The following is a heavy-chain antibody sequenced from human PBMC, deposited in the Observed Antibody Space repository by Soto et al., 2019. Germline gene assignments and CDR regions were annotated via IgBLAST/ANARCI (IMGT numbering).Heavy chain of an antibody. CDR2: IDWDDDK. V-gene: IGHV2-70*01. Sequence: SGPTLVNPTPTLTLTCTFSGFSLSTSGMCVSWIRQRPGKALEWLALIDWDDDKYYSTSLKTRLTISRDTSKNQLVLTMTNMVPVDTATYYCARSPLAAAGTTLDYYYYYGMDVWGQGTTVTVSS. CDR1: GFSLSTSGMC. D-gene: IGHD6-13*01. J-gene: IGHJ6*02. CDR3: ARSPLAAAGTTLDYYYYYGMDV.